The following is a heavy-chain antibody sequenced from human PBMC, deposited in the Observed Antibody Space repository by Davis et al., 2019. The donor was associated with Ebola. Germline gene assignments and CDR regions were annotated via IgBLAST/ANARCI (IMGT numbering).Heavy chain of an antibody. D-gene: IGHD3-10*01. V-gene: IGHV4-4*07. CDR3: ARDSISRYYYESGGGMDV. CDR1: GGSITSYN. J-gene: IGHJ6*02. CDR2: IYTSGST. Sequence: MPSETLSLTCTVSGGSITSYNWTWIRQPAGTRLDCTGSIYTSGSTNYTASLKSRVTMSVDTSKNQFSLKMSSVTAAATAVYYCARDSISRYYYESGGGMDVWGQGTTVTVSS.